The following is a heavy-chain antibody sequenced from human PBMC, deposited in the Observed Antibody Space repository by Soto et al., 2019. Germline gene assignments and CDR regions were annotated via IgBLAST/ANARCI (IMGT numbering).Heavy chain of an antibody. CDR1: GYTFTSYH. J-gene: IGHJ4*02. V-gene: IGHV1-46*03. CDR3: ARVYPSDTRYGYRGGYDY. CDR2: INPSGGST. Sequence: ASVKVSCKASGYTFTSYHMHCVRQAPGQGLEWMGIINPSGGSTSYAQKFQGRVTMTRDTSTSTVYMELSSLRSEDTAVYYCARVYPSDTRYGYRGGYDYWGQGTLVTVSS. D-gene: IGHD5-18*01.